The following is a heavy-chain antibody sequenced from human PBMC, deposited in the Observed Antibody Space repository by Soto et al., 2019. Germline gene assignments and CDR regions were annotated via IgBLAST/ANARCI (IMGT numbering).Heavy chain of an antibody. CDR2: ISGSGGST. V-gene: IGHV3-23*01. CDR1: GFTFSSYA. J-gene: IGHJ6*02. D-gene: IGHD6-13*01. CDR3: AKEGRIAALTYGMDV. Sequence: SGFTFSSYAMSWVRQAPGKGLEWVSAISGSGGSTYYADSVKGRFTISRDNSKNTLYLQMNSLRAEDTAVYYCAKEGRIAALTYGMDVWGQGTTVTVSS.